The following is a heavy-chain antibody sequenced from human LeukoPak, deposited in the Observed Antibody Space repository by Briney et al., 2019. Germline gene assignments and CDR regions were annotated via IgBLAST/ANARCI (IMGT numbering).Heavy chain of an antibody. CDR1: GGSISSSSW. CDR2: IYHSGST. J-gene: IGHJ4*02. Sequence: SETLSLTCAVSGGSISSSSWWSWVRQPPGKGLEWIGEIYHSGSTNYNPSLKSRVTISVDKSKNQFSLKLSSVTAADTAVYYCPRSLAAAGTGFDYWGQGTLVTVSS. V-gene: IGHV4-4*02. D-gene: IGHD6-13*01. CDR3: PRSLAAAGTGFDY.